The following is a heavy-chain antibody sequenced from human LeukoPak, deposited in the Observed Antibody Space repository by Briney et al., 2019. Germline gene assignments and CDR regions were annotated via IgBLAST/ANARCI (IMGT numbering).Heavy chain of an antibody. CDR3: AKEGCTSTTCYSNC. J-gene: IGHJ4*02. D-gene: IGHD2-2*01. CDR1: GFTFSSYA. Sequence: GGSLRLSCAASGFTFSSYAMSWVRQAAGKGLEWVSAISGSGGSTYYTDSVKGRFTISRDNSKNTLFLQMNSLRAEDTAVYYCAKEGCTSTTCYSNCWGQGTLVTVSS. CDR2: ISGSGGST. V-gene: IGHV3-23*01.